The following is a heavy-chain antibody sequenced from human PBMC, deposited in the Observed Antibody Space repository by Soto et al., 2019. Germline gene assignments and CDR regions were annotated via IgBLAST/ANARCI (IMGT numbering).Heavy chain of an antibody. CDR2: ISAYNENT. D-gene: IGHD3-10*01. CDR1: GYTFSSYG. Sequence: ASVKVSCKASGYTFSSYGMGWVRQAPGQGLEWIGWISAYNENTNYAQKLQGRVTMTTDTSTSTAYMELRSLRSDDTAVYYCARDPLGKALLLWFGDLSPLYYYYGMDVWGQGTTVTVSS. CDR3: ARDPLGKALLLWFGDLSPLYYYYGMDV. V-gene: IGHV1-18*01. J-gene: IGHJ6*02.